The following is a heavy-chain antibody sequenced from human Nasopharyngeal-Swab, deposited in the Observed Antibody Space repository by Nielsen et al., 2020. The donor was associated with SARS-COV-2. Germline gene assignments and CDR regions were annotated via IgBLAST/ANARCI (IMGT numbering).Heavy chain of an antibody. CDR2: ISGSGDNT. J-gene: IGHJ4*02. V-gene: IGHV3-23*01. Sequence: GESLNISCAASGFTFSSYAMSWVRQAPGKGLEWVSAISGSGDNTDYADSVKGRFTISRDNSKNTLYLQMTSLRGEDTAVYYCAKDARMAAAGTRYYWGQGILVTVSS. CDR1: GFTFSSYA. CDR3: AKDARMAAAGTRYY. D-gene: IGHD6-13*01.